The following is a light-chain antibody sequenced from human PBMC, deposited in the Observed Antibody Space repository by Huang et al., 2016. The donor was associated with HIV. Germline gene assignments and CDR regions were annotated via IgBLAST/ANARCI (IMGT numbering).Light chain of an antibody. V-gene: IGKV1-5*03. CDR2: KAS. CDR3: QQYKHYPLT. Sequence: DIQMTQSPSTLSASIGDRVTITCRASEDVGFWLAWYQKKPGQAPKLLIHKASSLQSGVPFRFSGSGSGTELTLTISDLQPDDFATYYCQQYKHYPLTFGGGTKVEI. CDR1: EDVGFW. J-gene: IGKJ4*01.